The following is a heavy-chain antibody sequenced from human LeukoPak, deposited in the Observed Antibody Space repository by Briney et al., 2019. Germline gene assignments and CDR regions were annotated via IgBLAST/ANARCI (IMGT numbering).Heavy chain of an antibody. CDR2: ISSSSSYI. J-gene: IGHJ4*02. V-gene: IGHV3-21*01. Sequence: PGGSLRLSCAASGFTFSSYSMNWVRQAPGKGLERVSSISSSSSYIYYADSVKGRFTISRDNAKNSLYLQMNSLRAEDTAVYYCARLEDFWSGYYGYWGQGTLVTVSS. CDR3: ARLEDFWSGYYGY. CDR1: GFTFSSYS. D-gene: IGHD3-3*01.